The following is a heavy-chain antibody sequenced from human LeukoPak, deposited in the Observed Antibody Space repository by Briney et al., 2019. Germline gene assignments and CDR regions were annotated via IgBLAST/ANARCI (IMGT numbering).Heavy chain of an antibody. CDR1: GFTFSSHG. D-gene: IGHD2-15*01. J-gene: IGHJ4*02. Sequence: GRSLRLSCAVSGFTFSSHGMHWVRQAPGKGLEWVAVIWYDGSNKYYADSVRGRFTISRDNSKNTLYLLMNSLRAEDSAVYYCARDRTRDCSGGSCYRHYFDYWGQGTLVSVSS. CDR2: IWYDGSNK. CDR3: ARDRTRDCSGGSCYRHYFDY. V-gene: IGHV3-33*01.